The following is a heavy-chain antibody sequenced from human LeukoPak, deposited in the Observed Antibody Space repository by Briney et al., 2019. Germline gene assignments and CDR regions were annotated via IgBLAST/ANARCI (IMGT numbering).Heavy chain of an antibody. J-gene: IGHJ4*02. D-gene: IGHD6-13*01. CDR3: ARRNLAAPFDY. V-gene: IGHV4-39*01. Sequence: SQTLSLTCTVPGGSISSSSYYWVWIRQPPGKRLEWIGSIYYSGSTYYNPSLKSRVTISVDTSKNQFSLKLSSVTAADTAVYFCARRNLAAPFDYWGQGTLVTVSS. CDR1: GGSISSSSYY. CDR2: IYYSGST.